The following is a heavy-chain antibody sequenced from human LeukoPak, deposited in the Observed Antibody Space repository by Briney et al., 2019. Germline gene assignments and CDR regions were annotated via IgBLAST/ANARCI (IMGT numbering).Heavy chain of an antibody. Sequence: GGTLRLSCAASGFTFSSFGMTWVRQAPGKGLEWVSTITGSGGITYYADSVKGRFTISRDNSKNTLYLQVNSLRAEDTAVYYCAKSWNYYDSSGDDALDIWGQGTMVTVSS. D-gene: IGHD3-22*01. CDR1: GFTFSSFG. CDR2: ITGSGGIT. J-gene: IGHJ3*02. CDR3: AKSWNYYDSSGDDALDI. V-gene: IGHV3-23*01.